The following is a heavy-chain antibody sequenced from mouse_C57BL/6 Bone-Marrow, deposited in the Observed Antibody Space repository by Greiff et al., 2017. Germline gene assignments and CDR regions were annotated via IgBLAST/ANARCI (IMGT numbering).Heavy chain of an antibody. CDR3: AREIYYYGSSPPWFAY. D-gene: IGHD1-1*01. CDR1: GYTFTSYW. Sequence: QVQLQQPGAELVMPGASVKLSCKASGYTFTSYWMHWVKQRPGQGLEWIGEIDPSDSYTNYNQKFKGKSTLTVDKSSSTAYMQLSSLTSEYSAVYYCAREIYYYGSSPPWFAYWGQGTLVTVSA. CDR2: IDPSDSYT. V-gene: IGHV1-69*01. J-gene: IGHJ3*01.